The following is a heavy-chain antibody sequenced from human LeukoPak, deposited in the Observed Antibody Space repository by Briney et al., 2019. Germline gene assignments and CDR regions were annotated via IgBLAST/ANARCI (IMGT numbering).Heavy chain of an antibody. D-gene: IGHD3-22*01. Sequence: PGGSLRLSCAASGFTFSSYAMSWVRQAPGKGLEGVSAMSGSGGSTYYADSVKGRFTISRDNSKNTLYLQMNSLRAEDTAVYYCAKESGDDSSGYYEVFDYWGQGTLVTVSS. V-gene: IGHV3-23*01. CDR1: GFTFSSYA. CDR3: AKESGDDSSGYYEVFDY. J-gene: IGHJ4*02. CDR2: MSGSGGST.